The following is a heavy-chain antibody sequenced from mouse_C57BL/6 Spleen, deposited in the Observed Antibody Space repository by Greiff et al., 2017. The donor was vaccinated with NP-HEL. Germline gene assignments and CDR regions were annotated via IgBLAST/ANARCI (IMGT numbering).Heavy chain of an antibody. D-gene: IGHD1-1*01. Sequence: VESEGGLVQPGSSMKLSCTASGFTFSDYYMAWVRQVPEKGLEWVANINYDGSSTYYLDSLKSRFIISRDNAKNILYLQMSSLKSEDTATYYCARESYYGSSYWYFDYWGQGTTLTVSS. CDR1: GFTFSDYY. CDR3: ARESYYGSSYWYFDY. V-gene: IGHV5-16*01. CDR2: INYDGSST. J-gene: IGHJ2*01.